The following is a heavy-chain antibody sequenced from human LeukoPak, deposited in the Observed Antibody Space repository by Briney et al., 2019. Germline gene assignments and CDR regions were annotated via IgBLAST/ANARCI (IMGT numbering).Heavy chain of an antibody. J-gene: IGHJ4*02. V-gene: IGHV3-23*01. CDR2: VSGSGGST. CDR3: AKPRNDYSNSPHFDY. CDR1: GFTFSSYA. D-gene: IGHD4-11*01. Sequence: GGSLRLSCAASGFTFSSYAMSWVRQAPGKGLEWVSVVSGSGGSTYYADSVKGRFTISRDNSKNTLYLQMNSLRAEDTAVYYCAKPRNDYSNSPHFDYWGQGTLVTVPS.